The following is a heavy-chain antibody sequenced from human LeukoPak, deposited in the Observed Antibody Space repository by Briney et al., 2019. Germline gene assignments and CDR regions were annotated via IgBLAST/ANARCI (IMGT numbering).Heavy chain of an antibody. CDR1: GYTFTSYA. CDR3: ARSGPNYCSSTSCPFAWFDP. D-gene: IGHD2-2*01. Sequence: ASVKVSCKASGYTFTSYAMNWVRQAPGQGLEWMGWINTNTGNPTYAQGFTGRFVFSLDTSVSTAYLQISSLKAEDTAVYYCARSGPNYCSSTSCPFAWFDPWGQGTLVTVSS. CDR2: INTNTGNP. V-gene: IGHV7-4-1*02. J-gene: IGHJ5*02.